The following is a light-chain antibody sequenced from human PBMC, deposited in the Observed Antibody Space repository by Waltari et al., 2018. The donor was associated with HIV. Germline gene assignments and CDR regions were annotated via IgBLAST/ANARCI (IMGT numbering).Light chain of an antibody. CDR1: SSSLGDYSF. J-gene: IGLJ1*01. CDR3: SSYTASSNTPYV. V-gene: IGLV2-14*03. Sequence: QSALTQPASVSGSRGQSITISCTGTSSSLGDYSFLAWYRQPPGKAPTHLTDDRPSGVSSRFSAAKSGNTASLTISGLQPEDEADYYCSSYTASSNTPYVFGSGTHVTVL.